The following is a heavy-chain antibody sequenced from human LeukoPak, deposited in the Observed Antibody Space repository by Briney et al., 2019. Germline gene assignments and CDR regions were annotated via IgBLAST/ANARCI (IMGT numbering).Heavy chain of an antibody. V-gene: IGHV3-74*01. Sequence: GGSLRLSCIGSGFTFSSTWMPWVRHAPGKGLVWLSRMNSDGTTINYADSVKGRFTISRDNAKNTLYLQMNSLGADDTAVYYCATAGYYRFDYWGQGTLVTVSS. CDR2: MNSDGTTI. J-gene: IGHJ4*02. CDR3: ATAGYYRFDY. CDR1: GFTFSSTW. D-gene: IGHD3-16*01.